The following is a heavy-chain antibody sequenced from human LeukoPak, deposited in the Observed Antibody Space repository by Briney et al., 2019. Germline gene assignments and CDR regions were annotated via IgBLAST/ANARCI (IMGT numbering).Heavy chain of an antibody. Sequence: ASVKVSCTASGYTFTSYYMHWVRQAPGQGLEWMGIINPSGGSTSYAQKFQGRVTMTRDTSTSTVYMELSSLRSEDTAVYYCAREGRSSSWFRDGPYYFDYWGQGTLVTVSS. CDR2: INPSGGST. D-gene: IGHD6-13*01. CDR1: GYTFTSYY. J-gene: IGHJ4*02. CDR3: AREGRSSSWFRDGPYYFDY. V-gene: IGHV1-46*01.